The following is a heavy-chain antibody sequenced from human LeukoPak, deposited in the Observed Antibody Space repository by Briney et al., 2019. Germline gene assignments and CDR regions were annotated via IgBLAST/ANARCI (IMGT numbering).Heavy chain of an antibody. Sequence: GASVKVSCKASGYTFSSYGIIWVRQAPGQGLEWMGWVSAFNGNTDYAQKLQGRVTMTIDKTTSTAYMELRSLRSDDTAVYYCARGGANCSGGRCPLNWFDPWGQGTPVTVSS. CDR3: ARGGANCSGGRCPLNWFDP. D-gene: IGHD2-15*01. CDR1: GYTFSSYG. CDR2: VSAFNGNT. J-gene: IGHJ5*02. V-gene: IGHV1-18*01.